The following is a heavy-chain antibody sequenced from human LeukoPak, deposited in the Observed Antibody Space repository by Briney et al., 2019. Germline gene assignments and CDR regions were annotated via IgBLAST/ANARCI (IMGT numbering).Heavy chain of an antibody. V-gene: IGHV3-30-3*01. CDR1: GFTFRNYA. Sequence: GGSLRLSCAVSGFTFRNYAIHWVRQTPGKGLEWVAFISWDGIIKYYADSVKGRFTISRDNSQNTLDLQVNGLRTEDTAVYYCARDLSERYSTDYWGQGTLVAVSS. J-gene: IGHJ4*02. CDR2: ISWDGIIK. D-gene: IGHD1-26*01. CDR3: ARDLSERYSTDY.